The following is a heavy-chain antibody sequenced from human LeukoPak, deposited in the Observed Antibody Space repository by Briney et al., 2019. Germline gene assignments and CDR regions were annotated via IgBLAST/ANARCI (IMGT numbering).Heavy chain of an antibody. J-gene: IGHJ4*02. CDR3: AKRERYYFDS. CDR2: FGGSGAGT. Sequence: GESLTLSCAASGFTFSSYAVSWVRQAPGKGLEWVSTFGGSGAGTYYADSVKGRFTISRDNSKNTLYLQMNSLRAEDTAVYYCAKRERYYFDSWGQGTLVTVSS. V-gene: IGHV3-23*01. CDR1: GFTFSSYA.